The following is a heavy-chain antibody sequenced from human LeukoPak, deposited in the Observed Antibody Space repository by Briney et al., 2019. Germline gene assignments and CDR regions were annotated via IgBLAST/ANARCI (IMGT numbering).Heavy chain of an antibody. Sequence: ASVKVSCKASGYTFTSYCISWVRQAPGQGLEWMGWISAYNGNTNYAQKLQGRVTMTTDTSTSTAHMELRSLRSDDTAVYYCARDWRDVDVWGQGTTVTVSS. CDR1: GYTFTSYC. V-gene: IGHV1-18*01. J-gene: IGHJ6*02. D-gene: IGHD2-21*02. CDR3: ARDWRDVDV. CDR2: ISAYNGNT.